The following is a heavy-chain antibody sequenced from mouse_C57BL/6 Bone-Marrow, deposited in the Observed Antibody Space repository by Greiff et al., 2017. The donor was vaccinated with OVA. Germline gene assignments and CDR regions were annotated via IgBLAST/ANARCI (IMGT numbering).Heavy chain of an antibody. D-gene: IGHD4-1*01. CDR2: INPNNGGT. CDR1: GYTFTDYY. CDR3: ARWELGYYFDY. J-gene: IGHJ2*01. Sequence: VQLQQSGPELVKPGASVKISCKASGYTFTDYYMNWVKQSHGKSLEWIGDINPNNGGTSYNQKFKGKATLTVDKSSSTAYMELRSLTSEDSAVYYCARWELGYYFDYWGQGTTLTVSS. V-gene: IGHV1-26*01.